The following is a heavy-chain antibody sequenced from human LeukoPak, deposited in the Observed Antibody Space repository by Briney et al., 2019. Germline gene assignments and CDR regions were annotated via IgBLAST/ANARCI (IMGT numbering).Heavy chain of an antibody. CDR2: ISGSGGST. J-gene: IGHJ4*02. Sequence: GGALRLSCAASGFTFSSYAMSWVRQAPGKWLEWVSAISGSGGSTYYADSVKGRFTISRDNSKNTLYLQMNSLRAEDTAVYYCAKEYSYGYEGFDYWGQGTLVTVSS. CDR1: GFTFSSYA. CDR3: AKEYSYGYEGFDY. V-gene: IGHV3-23*01. D-gene: IGHD5-18*01.